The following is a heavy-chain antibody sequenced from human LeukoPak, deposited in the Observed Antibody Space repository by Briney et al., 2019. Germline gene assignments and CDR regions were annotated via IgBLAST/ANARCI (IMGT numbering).Heavy chain of an antibody. CDR2: IKQDGSEK. CDR1: GFTFSSYW. Sequence: GGSLRPSCAASGFTFSSYWMSWVRQAPGKGLEWVANIKQDGSEKYYVDSVKGRFTISRDNAKNSLYLQMNSLRAEDTAVYYCARTGWLYYFDYWGQGTLVTVSS. V-gene: IGHV3-7*01. D-gene: IGHD3/OR15-3a*01. J-gene: IGHJ4*02. CDR3: ARTGWLYYFDY.